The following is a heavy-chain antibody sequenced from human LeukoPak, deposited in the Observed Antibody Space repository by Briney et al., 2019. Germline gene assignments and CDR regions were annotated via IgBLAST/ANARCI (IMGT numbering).Heavy chain of an antibody. CDR3: AKKGWLQFRFDY. CDR1: GYTFTGYY. V-gene: IGHV1-2*02. D-gene: IGHD5-24*01. Sequence: ASVKVSXKASGYTFTGYYMHWVRQAPGQGLEWMGWINPNSGGTNYAQKFQGRVTMTRDTSISTAYMELSRLRSDDTAVYYCAKKGWLQFRFDYWGQGTLVTVSS. CDR2: INPNSGGT. J-gene: IGHJ4*02.